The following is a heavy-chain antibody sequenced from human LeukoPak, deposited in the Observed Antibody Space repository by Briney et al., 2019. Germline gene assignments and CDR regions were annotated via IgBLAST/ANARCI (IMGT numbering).Heavy chain of an antibody. D-gene: IGHD6-19*01. CDR1: XXTVXTAA. J-gene: IGHJ4*02. V-gene: IGHV3-23*01. Sequence: AXXXXTVXTAALHXVRQAPGRGLEFFSAFSTCFVPYYPSSLKVRFTISRDNSKNTLFLQMNSLRAEDTAVYYCARSSGWWSLDYWGQGTLVTVSS. CDR3: ARSSGWWSLDY. CDR2: FSTCFVP.